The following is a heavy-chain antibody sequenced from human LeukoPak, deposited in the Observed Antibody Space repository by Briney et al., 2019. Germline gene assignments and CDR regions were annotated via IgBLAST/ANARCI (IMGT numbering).Heavy chain of an antibody. Sequence: GGSLRLSCAASGFTFTSYAMSWVRQAPGKGLEWVSAISGSGGSPYYADPVKGRFTISRDNSRTTLYLQMNSLRAEDTDVYYCAKIPGYCSGGSCYSAGIQLFTTDDYWGQGTLVTVSS. J-gene: IGHJ4*02. D-gene: IGHD2-15*01. CDR1: GFTFTSYA. CDR2: ISGSGGSP. V-gene: IGHV3-23*01. CDR3: AKIPGYCSGGSCYSAGIQLFTTDDY.